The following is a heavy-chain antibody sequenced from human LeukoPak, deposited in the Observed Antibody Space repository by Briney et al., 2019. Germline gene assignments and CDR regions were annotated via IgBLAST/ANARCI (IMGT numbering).Heavy chain of an antibody. Sequence: AGGSLRLSCAASGFTFSNYWMSWVRQAPGKGLEWVANIKQDGSEKYYVDSVKGRFTISRDNVKNSLYLQMNSPRAEDTAVYYCARDHGDYWGQGTLVTVSS. J-gene: IGHJ4*02. CDR3: ARDHGDY. CDR2: IKQDGSEK. CDR1: GFTFSNYW. V-gene: IGHV3-7*04.